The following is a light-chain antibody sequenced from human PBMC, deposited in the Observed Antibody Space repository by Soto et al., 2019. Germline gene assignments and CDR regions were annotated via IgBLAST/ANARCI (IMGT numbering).Light chain of an antibody. V-gene: IGLV2-14*01. CDR2: EVS. Sequence: QSVLTQPPSASGTPGQRVTISCSRSSSNIGSHTVNWYQQHSGKAPKLMIYEVSNRPSGVSNRFSGSKSGNTASLTISGLQAEDEADYYCLSYTTSSSYVFGTGTKVTVL. CDR3: LSYTTSSSYV. J-gene: IGLJ1*01. CDR1: SSNIGSHT.